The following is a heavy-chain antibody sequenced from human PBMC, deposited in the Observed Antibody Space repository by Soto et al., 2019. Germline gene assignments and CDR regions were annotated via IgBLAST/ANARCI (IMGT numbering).Heavy chain of an antibody. CDR3: ARNNYDFWSLQNYGMDV. V-gene: IGHV4-31*03. CDR2: IYYSGST. Sequence: PSETLSLTCTVSGGSISSGGYYWSWIRQHPGKGLEWIGYIYYSGSTYYNPSLKSRVTISVDTSKSQFSLKLSSVTAADTAVYYCARNNYDFWSLQNYGMDVWGQGTTVTVSS. CDR1: GGSISSGGYY. J-gene: IGHJ6*02. D-gene: IGHD3-3*01.